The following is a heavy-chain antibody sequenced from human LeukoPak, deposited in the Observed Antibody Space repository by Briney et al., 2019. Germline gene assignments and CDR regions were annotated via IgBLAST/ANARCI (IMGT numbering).Heavy chain of an antibody. CDR2: INPNSGGT. CDR3: ARAQWFYQPSDYYYYYMDV. CDR1: GYTFTGYY. V-gene: IGHV1-2*02. D-gene: IGHD2-2*01. J-gene: IGHJ6*03. Sequence: ASVKVSCKASGYTFTGYYMHWVRQAPGQGLEWTGWINPNSGGTNYAQKFQGRVTMTRDTSTSTAYMELSRLRSDDTAVYYCARAQWFYQPSDYYYYYMDVWGKGTTVTVSS.